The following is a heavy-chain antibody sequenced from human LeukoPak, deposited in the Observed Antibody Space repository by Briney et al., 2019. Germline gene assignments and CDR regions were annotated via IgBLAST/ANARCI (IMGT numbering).Heavy chain of an antibody. CDR2: IYTSGNT. Sequence: SETLSLTCTVSGGSISSSYWSWIRQPAVKGLEWIGRIYTSGNTNYNPSLKSRVTMSVDTSKNQFSLKLSSVTAADTAVYYCARDSSFGPKNDDAFDMWGQGTMVTVSS. CDR1: GGSISSSY. D-gene: IGHD1-1*01. J-gene: IGHJ3*02. V-gene: IGHV4-4*07. CDR3: ARDSSFGPKNDDAFDM.